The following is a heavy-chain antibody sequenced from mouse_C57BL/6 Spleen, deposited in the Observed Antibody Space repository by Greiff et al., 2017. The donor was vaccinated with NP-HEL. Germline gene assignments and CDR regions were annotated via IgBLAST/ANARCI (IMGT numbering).Heavy chain of an antibody. V-gene: IGHV5-9-1*02. J-gene: IGHJ3*01. CDR3: TRANWDEDAY. CDR1: GFTFSSYA. Sequence: EVMLVESGEGLVKPGGSLKLSCAASGFTFSSYAMSWVRQTPEKRLEWVAYISSGGDYIYYADTVKGRFTISRDNARNTLYLQMSSLKSEDTAMYYCTRANWDEDAYWGQGTLVTVSA. CDR2: ISSGGDYI. D-gene: IGHD4-1*01.